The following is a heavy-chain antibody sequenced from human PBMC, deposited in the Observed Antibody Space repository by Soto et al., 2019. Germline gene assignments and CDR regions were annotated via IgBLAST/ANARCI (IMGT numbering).Heavy chain of an antibody. CDR2: ISAGGGSA. D-gene: IGHD6-19*01. CDR1: GFTFSSYA. V-gene: IGHV3-23*01. J-gene: IGHJ4*02. Sequence: EVQLLESGGGLVQPGESLRLSCAASGFTFSSYAMTWVRQAPGKGLEWVSAISAGGGSAYYADSVKGLFTISRDNPKNTLYLQMNSLRAEDTAVYYCAKVRSAWFFDYWGQGTLVTVSS. CDR3: AKVRSAWFFDY.